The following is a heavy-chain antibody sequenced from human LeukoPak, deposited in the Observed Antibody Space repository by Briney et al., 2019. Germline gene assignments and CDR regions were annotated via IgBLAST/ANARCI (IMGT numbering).Heavy chain of an antibody. J-gene: IGHJ5*02. Sequence: GESLRLSCAASGFTFSTYWMHWVSQAPGKALVWVSHIKSDGSSTNYADSVKGRFTISRDNAKNTLYLQMNSLRAEDTAVYYCARRRNDGSNWFDPWGQGTLVTVSS. CDR2: IKSDGSST. D-gene: IGHD1-1*01. CDR3: ARRRNDGSNWFDP. CDR1: GFTFSTYW. V-gene: IGHV3-74*01.